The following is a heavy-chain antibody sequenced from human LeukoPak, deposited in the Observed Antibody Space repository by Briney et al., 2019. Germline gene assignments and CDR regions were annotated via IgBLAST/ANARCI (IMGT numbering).Heavy chain of an antibody. Sequence: ASVKVSCKASGYTFTSYGISWLRQAPRQGLEWMGWISAYNGNTNYAQKLQGRVTMTTDTSTSTAYMELRSLRSDDTAVYYCARVPQWGFGESYFDYWGQGTLVTVSS. D-gene: IGHD3-10*01. CDR3: ARVPQWGFGESYFDY. CDR1: GYTFTSYG. J-gene: IGHJ4*02. CDR2: ISAYNGNT. V-gene: IGHV1-18*01.